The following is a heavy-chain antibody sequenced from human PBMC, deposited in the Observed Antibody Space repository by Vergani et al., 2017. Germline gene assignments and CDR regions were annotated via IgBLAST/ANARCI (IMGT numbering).Heavy chain of an antibody. CDR1: GYTFTGYY. D-gene: IGHD3-22*01. CDR2: INPNSGGT. CDR3: ATGDPYYDSSGYYY. J-gene: IGHJ4*02. Sequence: QVQLVQSGAEVKKPGASVKVSCKASGYTFTGYYMHWVRQAPGQGLEWMGWINPNSGGTNYAQEFQGRVTMTRDTSISTAYMELSSLRSEDTAVYYCATGDPYYDSSGYYYWGQGTLVTVSS. V-gene: IGHV1-2*02.